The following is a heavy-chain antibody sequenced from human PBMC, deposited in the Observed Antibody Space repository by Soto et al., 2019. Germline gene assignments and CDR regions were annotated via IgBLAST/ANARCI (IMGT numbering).Heavy chain of an antibody. V-gene: IGHV3-64D*08. CDR3: VTYYYDSSGYQNPFDY. J-gene: IGHJ4*02. CDR1: GFTFSSYA. D-gene: IGHD3-22*01. CDR2: ISSNGGST. Sequence: GGSLRLSCSASGFTFSSYAMHWVRQAPGKGLEYVSAISSNGGSTYYADSVKGRFTISRDNSKNTLYLQMSSLRAEDTAVYYCVTYYYDSSGYQNPFDYWGQGTLVTVSS.